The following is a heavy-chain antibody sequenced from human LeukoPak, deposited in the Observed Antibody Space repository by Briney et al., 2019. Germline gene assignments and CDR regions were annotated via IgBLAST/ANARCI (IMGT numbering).Heavy chain of an antibody. V-gene: IGHV1-18*01. Sequence: ASVKVYCKTSGYSFLNYGISWVRQVPGQGLEWMGWISAYNGYTDLAERLQGRATLATDTSTSTAYMELRNLRSDDTAVYYCASGFTIFGVVRAAEYFQHWGQGTLVTVSS. CDR3: ASGFTIFGVVRAAEYFQH. D-gene: IGHD3-3*01. CDR1: GYSFLNYG. J-gene: IGHJ1*01. CDR2: ISAYNGYT.